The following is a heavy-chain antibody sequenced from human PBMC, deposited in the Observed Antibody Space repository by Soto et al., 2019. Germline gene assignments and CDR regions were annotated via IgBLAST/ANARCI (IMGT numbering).Heavy chain of an antibody. V-gene: IGHV1-24*01. CDR1: GYTLTELS. CDR2: FDPEDGET. CDR3: ATWILTGYYIYNWFDP. Sequence: ASVKVSCKVSGYTLTELSMHWVRQAPGKGLEWMGGFDPEDGETIYAQKFQGRVTMTEDTSTDTAYMELSSLRSEDTAVYYCATWILTGYYIYNWFDPWGQGTLVPSPQ. D-gene: IGHD3-9*01. J-gene: IGHJ5*02.